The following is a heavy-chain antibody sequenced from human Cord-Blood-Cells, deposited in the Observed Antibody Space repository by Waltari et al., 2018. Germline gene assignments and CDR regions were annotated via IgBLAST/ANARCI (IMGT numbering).Heavy chain of an antibody. CDR2: ISTSGST. J-gene: IGHJ3*02. CDR1: GGSISSGSYY. V-gene: IGHV4-61*09. D-gene: IGHD3-3*01. Sequence: QVQLQESGPGLVKPSQTLSLTCTVSGGSISSGSYYWSWIRQPAGKGLEWIGYISTSGSTNYNPALKSGVTISVDTSKNQFSRKLSSVSAADTAVYYCARGTYYDFWSGYAFDAFDIWGQGTMVTVSS. CDR3: ARGTYYDFWSGYAFDAFDI.